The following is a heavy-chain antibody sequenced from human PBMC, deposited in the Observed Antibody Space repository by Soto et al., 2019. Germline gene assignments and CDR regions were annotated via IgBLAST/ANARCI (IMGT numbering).Heavy chain of an antibody. CDR2: IRSKAYGGTT. Sequence: GGSLRLSCTASGFTLGDYAKRWVRQAPGKGLEWVGFIRSKAYGGTTEYAASVKGRFTISRDDSKSIAYLQMNSLKTEDTAVYYCTRGETYYYGSGSYYVDYYGMDVWGQGTTVTVSS. J-gene: IGHJ6*02. D-gene: IGHD3-10*01. CDR3: TRGETYYYGSGSYYVDYYGMDV. CDR1: GFTLGDYA. V-gene: IGHV3-49*04.